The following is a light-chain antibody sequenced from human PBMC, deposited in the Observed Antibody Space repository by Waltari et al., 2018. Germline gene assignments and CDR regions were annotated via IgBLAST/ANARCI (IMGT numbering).Light chain of an antibody. CDR3: QQYGSSPLT. V-gene: IGKV1-12*01. Sequence: DIQMTQSPSSLSASVGDRVTITCRASQGISSCLAWYQQKPGKAPELLIYAASSFQSGVPSRFSGSGSGTDFTLTISSLQPEDFAMYYCQQYGSSPLTFGQGTRLEIK. CDR1: QGISSC. CDR2: AAS. J-gene: IGKJ5*01.